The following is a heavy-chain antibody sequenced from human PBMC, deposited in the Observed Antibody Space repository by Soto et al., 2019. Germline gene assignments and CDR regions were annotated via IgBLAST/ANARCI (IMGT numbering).Heavy chain of an antibody. V-gene: IGHV3-23*01. D-gene: IGHD3-22*01. Sequence: PGGSLRLSCAASGFRISSYAMSWVRPAPRTWLEWVSIVSGSGGFTYYADSVKGRFTVSRDNSKNTLYLQMNSLRAEDTAVYYCAKVGEEDFYDSSGYFDFWGQGTLVTVSS. CDR3: AKVGEEDFYDSSGYFDF. J-gene: IGHJ4*02. CDR2: VSGSGGFT. CDR1: GFRISSYA.